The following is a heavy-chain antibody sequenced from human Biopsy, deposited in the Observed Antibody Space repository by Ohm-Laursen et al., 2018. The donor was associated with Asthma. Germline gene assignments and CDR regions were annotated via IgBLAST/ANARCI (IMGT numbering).Heavy chain of an antibody. CDR3: ARKAGSCISRTCYSLDF. J-gene: IGHJ4*02. D-gene: IGHD2-2*01. CDR2: INSVIGTT. V-gene: IGHV1-69*01. Sequence: GSSVSVSCKSLGGTFNTYVIGWARQAPGQGLEWMGWINSVIGTTTYPQKFQDRVTITADDSTSTVYMELSSLRSEDTAVYYCARKAGSCISRTCYSLDFWGQGTLVTVSS. CDR1: GGTFNTYV.